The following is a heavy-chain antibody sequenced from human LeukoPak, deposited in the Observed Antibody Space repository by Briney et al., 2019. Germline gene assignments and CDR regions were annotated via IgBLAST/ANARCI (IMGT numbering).Heavy chain of an antibody. Sequence: GGSLRLSCAASGFTFSSYVMSWVRQAPGKGLEWVSGISGSGGTTYYADSVKGRFTISRDNSKDTLYLQMNSLRAEDTAVYYCAKDVIAVAGTHAFDIWGQGTMVTVSS. D-gene: IGHD6-19*01. CDR2: ISGSGGTT. V-gene: IGHV3-23*01. CDR1: GFTFSSYV. CDR3: AKDVIAVAGTHAFDI. J-gene: IGHJ3*02.